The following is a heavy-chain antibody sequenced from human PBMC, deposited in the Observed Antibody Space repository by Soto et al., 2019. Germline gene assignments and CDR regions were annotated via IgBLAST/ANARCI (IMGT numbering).Heavy chain of an antibody. CDR3: AKSLFYGDYNWLDP. J-gene: IGHJ5*02. D-gene: IGHD4-17*01. V-gene: IGHV3-74*01. Sequence: PGGSLRLSCAASGFTFSSYWMHWVRQAPGKGLVWVSHINIDGSSTNSADSVRGRFTISRDNAKNTLYLQMNSLRAEDTAVYYCAKSLFYGDYNWLDPWGQGTLVTVSS. CDR1: GFTFSSYW. CDR2: INIDGSST.